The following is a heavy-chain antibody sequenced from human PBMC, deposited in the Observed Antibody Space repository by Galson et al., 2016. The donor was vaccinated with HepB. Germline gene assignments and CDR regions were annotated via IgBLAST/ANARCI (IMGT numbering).Heavy chain of an antibody. CDR2: TYYRSKWYR. CDR1: GDSVSSIDFT. V-gene: IGHV6-1*01. CDR3: AKSVSVWDARSNAFDI. Sequence: CAISGDSVSSIDFTWNWIRQSPSRGLEWLGRTYYRSKWYRDYAESVKSRITINPDTSKNQFSLQLNSVTPEDTAFYFCAKSVSVWDARSNAFDIWGQGTMVTVSS. D-gene: IGHD6-19*01. J-gene: IGHJ3*02.